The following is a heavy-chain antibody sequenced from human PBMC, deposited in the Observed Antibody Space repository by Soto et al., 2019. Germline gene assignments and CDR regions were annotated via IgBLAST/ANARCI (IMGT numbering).Heavy chain of an antibody. CDR1: EFTVSGHA. Sequence: PGGSLRLSCEGSEFTVSGHAMTWIRQAPGKGPEWVSTITADGGTYYADSVKGRFAMSRDTSENTLYLQMNSLGAEDTAAYYCAPHVACSGGSCQYDAFAIRGQGTMVTVS. D-gene: IGHD2-15*01. J-gene: IGHJ3*02. CDR2: ITADGGT. CDR3: APHVACSGGSCQYDAFAI. V-gene: IGHV3-23*01.